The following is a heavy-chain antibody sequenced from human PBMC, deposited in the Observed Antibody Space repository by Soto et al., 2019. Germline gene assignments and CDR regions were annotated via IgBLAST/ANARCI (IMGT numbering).Heavy chain of an antibody. CDR2: IYWDDDK. D-gene: IGHD3-9*01. Sequence: QITLKESGPTLVKPTPTLTLTCTFSGFSLSTSGVGVGWIRQPPGKALEWLALIYWDDDKRYSPSLKSRLTITKDTSKNQVVLTMTNMDPVDTATYYCALVYYDILTGYYGDYWGQGTLVTESS. CDR3: ALVYYDILTGYYGDY. CDR1: GFSLSTSGVG. V-gene: IGHV2-5*02. J-gene: IGHJ4*02.